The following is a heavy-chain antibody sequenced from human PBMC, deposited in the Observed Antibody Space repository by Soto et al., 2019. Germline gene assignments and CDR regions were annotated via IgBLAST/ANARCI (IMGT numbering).Heavy chain of an antibody. Sequence: QVQLQESGPGLVKPSGTLCLTCAVSGGSISSSNWWSWVRQPPGKGLEGVGEIYHSGSTNYNPSLKSRVTISVDKSKNQFSLKLSSVTAAETAVYYCARDGWELRGVVDYWGQGTLVTVSS. J-gene: IGHJ4*02. CDR3: ARDGWELRGVVDY. D-gene: IGHD1-26*01. V-gene: IGHV4-4*02. CDR2: IYHSGST. CDR1: GGSISSSNW.